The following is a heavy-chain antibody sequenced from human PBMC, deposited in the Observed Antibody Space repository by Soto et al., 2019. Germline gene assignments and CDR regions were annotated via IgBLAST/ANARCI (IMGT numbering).Heavy chain of an antibody. D-gene: IGHD6-19*01. J-gene: IGHJ5*02. V-gene: IGHV4-59*01. Sequence: PSETLSLTCTVSGGSISSYYWSWIRQPPGKGLEWIGYIYYSGSTNYNPSHKSRVTISVDTSKNQFSLKLSSVTAAGTAVYYCARRTAVAGTRWFDPWGQGTLVTVSS. CDR3: ARRTAVAGTRWFDP. CDR1: GGSISSYY. CDR2: IYYSGST.